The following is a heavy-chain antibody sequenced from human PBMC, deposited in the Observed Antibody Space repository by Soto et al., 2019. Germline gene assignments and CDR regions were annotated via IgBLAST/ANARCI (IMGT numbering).Heavy chain of an antibody. CDR1: GGSINTGGHY. CDR2: VYYSGST. CDR3: AKSGGYYFIHYYGMDV. J-gene: IGHJ6*02. Sequence: PSETLSLTCTVSGGSINTGGHYWNWIRQHPGKGLEWIGYVYYSGSTYYNPSLRSRITISLDTSGNQFSLRLSSVTAADTAVYYCAKSGGYYFIHYYGMDVWGQGTTVTVSS. D-gene: IGHD3-3*01. V-gene: IGHV4-31*03.